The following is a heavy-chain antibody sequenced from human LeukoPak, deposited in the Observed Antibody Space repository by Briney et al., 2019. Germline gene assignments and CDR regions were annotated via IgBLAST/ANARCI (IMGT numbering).Heavy chain of an antibody. V-gene: IGHV3-21*04. D-gene: IGHD3-22*01. J-gene: IGHJ4*02. Sequence: GGSLRLSCAASGFTFSTYSMNWVRQAPGKGLEWVSSITGSSSNIYYADSVKGRFTISRDNAKNSLYLQMNSLRAEDTAVYYCVRGQITLTLWGQGTLVTVSS. CDR2: ITGSSSNI. CDR1: GFTFSTYS. CDR3: VRGQITLTL.